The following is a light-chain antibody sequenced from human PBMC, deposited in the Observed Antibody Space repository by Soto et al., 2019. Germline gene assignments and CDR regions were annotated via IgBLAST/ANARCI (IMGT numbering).Light chain of an antibody. J-gene: IGKJ5*01. CDR2: GAS. V-gene: IGKV3-20*01. CDR3: QQYNNWPPIT. Sequence: EIVLTQSPGTLSLSPGERATLSCRASQSVSNNYLAWYQQKPGQAPRLLIYGASNRATGIPDRFSGSASGTDFTLTISSLQSEDFAVYYCQQYNNWPPITFGQGTRLEIK. CDR1: QSVSNNY.